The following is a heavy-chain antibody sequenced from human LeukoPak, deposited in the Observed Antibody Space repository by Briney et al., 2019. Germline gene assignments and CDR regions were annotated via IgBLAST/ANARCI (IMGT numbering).Heavy chain of an antibody. CDR1: GFTFSSYA. CDR2: ISGSGGST. Sequence: GGSLRLSCAASGFTFSSYAMSWVRQAPGKGLEWVSAISGSGGSTYYADSVKGRFTISRDNSKNTLYLQMNSLRAEDTAVYYCARDFYYYDSSGYSSSFDYWGQGTLVTVSS. J-gene: IGHJ4*02. D-gene: IGHD3-22*01. CDR3: ARDFYYYDSSGYSSSFDY. V-gene: IGHV3-23*01.